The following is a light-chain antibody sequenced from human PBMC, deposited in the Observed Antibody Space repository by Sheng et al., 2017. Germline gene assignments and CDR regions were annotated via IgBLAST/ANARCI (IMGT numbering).Light chain of an antibody. J-gene: IGKJ3*01. Sequence: EVVLTQSPGTLSLSPGETATLSCRASERVVSSFLTWYQQKPGQAPRLLIFGASSRATGIPDRFSGSGSGTDFTLTIGGLEPEDFALYYCQVYDNSLFTFGPGTRVDVK. CDR2: GAS. CDR3: QVYDNSLFT. CDR1: ERVVSSF. V-gene: IGKV3-20*01.